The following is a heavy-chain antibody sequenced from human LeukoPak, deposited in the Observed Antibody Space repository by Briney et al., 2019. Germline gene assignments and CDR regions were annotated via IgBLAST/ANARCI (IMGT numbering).Heavy chain of an antibody. CDR3: ARTRSGYSTLGY. V-gene: IGHV4-59*01. J-gene: IGHJ4*02. CDR1: GDSISPYY. Sequence: PSETLSLTCPVSGDSISPYYWSWIRQPPGGGLEWIGYVFYTGSTNYNPSLKSRVTISVDTSRNQFSLKLTSVTAADTAVYYCARTRSGYSTLGYWGQGTLVTVSS. CDR2: VFYTGST. D-gene: IGHD1-26*01.